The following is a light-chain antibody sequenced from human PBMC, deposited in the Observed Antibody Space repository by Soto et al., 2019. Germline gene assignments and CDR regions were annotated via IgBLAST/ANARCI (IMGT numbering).Light chain of an antibody. CDR3: QQYNTYST. V-gene: IGKV1-5*03. CDR2: KAS. Sequence: DIQMTQSPSTLSASIGDRVTITCRASQSISTWLAWYQQKPGKAPKLLIYKASSLESGVPSRVSGSGSGTEFTLTISSLQPDHFATYFCQQYNTYSTFGQGTKVEIK. CDR1: QSISTW. J-gene: IGKJ1*01.